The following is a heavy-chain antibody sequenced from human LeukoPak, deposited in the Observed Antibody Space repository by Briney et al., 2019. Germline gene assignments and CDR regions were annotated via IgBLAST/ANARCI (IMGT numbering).Heavy chain of an antibody. Sequence: SETLSLTCTVSSGSISSYYWSWIRQPPGKGLEWMRYIYYSGSTNYNPSLKSRVTMSLDTSKNQFSLRLSSVAAADTAVYYCERGEYDISGYWLSWFDSWGQGTLVTVSS. D-gene: IGHD3-22*01. J-gene: IGHJ5*01. CDR2: IYYSGST. CDR3: ERGEYDISGYWLSWFDS. CDR1: SGSISSYY. V-gene: IGHV4-59*01.